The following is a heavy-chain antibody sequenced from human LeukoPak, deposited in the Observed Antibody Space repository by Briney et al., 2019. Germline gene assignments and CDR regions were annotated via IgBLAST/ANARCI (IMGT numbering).Heavy chain of an antibody. Sequence: GGTLRLSCAASGFTFSSYAMSWVRQAPGKGLEWVSTISNSDGKTYYADSVKGRFTISRDNSKNTLYVQMNSLTAEDTAIYYCARATGNLGNWGQGTLVTVSS. D-gene: IGHD1-1*01. V-gene: IGHV3-23*01. CDR1: GFTFSSYA. CDR2: ISNSDGKT. J-gene: IGHJ4*02. CDR3: ARATGNLGN.